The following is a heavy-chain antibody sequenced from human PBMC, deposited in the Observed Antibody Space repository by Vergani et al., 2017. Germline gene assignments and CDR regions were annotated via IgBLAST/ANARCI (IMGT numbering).Heavy chain of an antibody. D-gene: IGHD4-11*01. Sequence: EVQLVESGGGSVQPGGSLRLSCAASGFTFSSYEMNWVRQAPGKGLEWVSYISSSGSTIYYADSVKGRFTISRDNAKNSLYLQMNSLRAEDTAVYYCARGPPLQYQFDYWGQGTLVTVSS. CDR3: ARGPPLQYQFDY. J-gene: IGHJ4*02. CDR1: GFTFSSYE. V-gene: IGHV3-48*03. CDR2: ISSSGSTI.